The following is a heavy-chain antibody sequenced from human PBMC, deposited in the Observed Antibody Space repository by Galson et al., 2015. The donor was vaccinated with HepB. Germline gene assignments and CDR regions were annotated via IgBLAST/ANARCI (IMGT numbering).Heavy chain of an antibody. J-gene: IGHJ5*02. CDR3: ARLDSSGYFNWFDP. V-gene: IGHV4-59*01. D-gene: IGHD3-22*01. Sequence: SETLSLTCTVSGGSISSYYWSWIRQPPGKGLEWIGYIYYSGSTNYNPSLKSRVTISVDTSKNQFSLKLSSVIAADTAVYYCARLDSSGYFNWFDPWGQGTLVTVSS. CDR2: IYYSGST. CDR1: GGSISSYY.